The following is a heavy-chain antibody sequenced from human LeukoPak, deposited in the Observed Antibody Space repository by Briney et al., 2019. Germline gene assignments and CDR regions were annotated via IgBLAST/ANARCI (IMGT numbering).Heavy chain of an antibody. Sequence: SETLSLTCAVYGGSFSGYYWSWIRQPPGKGLEWIGEINHSGNTYYNPSLKSRVTISIDTSKNQFSLKVTSMTAADTAVYYCARNYNRFYYYMDVWGKGTTVTVSS. V-gene: IGHV4-34*01. CDR1: GGSFSGYY. CDR2: INHSGNT. CDR3: ARNYNRFYYYMDV. J-gene: IGHJ6*03. D-gene: IGHD5-24*01.